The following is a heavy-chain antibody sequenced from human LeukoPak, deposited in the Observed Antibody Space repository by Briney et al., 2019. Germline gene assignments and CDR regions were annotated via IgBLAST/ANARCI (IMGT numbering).Heavy chain of an antibody. Sequence: SETLSLTCAVYGGSFSGYYWSWIRQPPGKGLGWIGEINHSGSTNYNPSLKSRVTISVDTSKNQFSLKLSSVTAADTAVYYCARAGYYGSGSPLQIYYYGMDVWGQGTTVTVSS. CDR2: INHSGST. CDR3: ARAGYYGSGSPLQIYYYGMDV. J-gene: IGHJ6*02. V-gene: IGHV4-34*01. CDR1: GGSFSGYY. D-gene: IGHD3-10*01.